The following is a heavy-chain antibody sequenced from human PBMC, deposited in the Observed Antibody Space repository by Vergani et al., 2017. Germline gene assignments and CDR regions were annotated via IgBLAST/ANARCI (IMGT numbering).Heavy chain of an antibody. V-gene: IGHV1-2*02. CDR3: ARGWSRYSTSWFFEY. J-gene: IGHJ4*02. Sequence: QVQLVQSGAEVKKPGASVKVSCKASGYTFAGYNIQWVRQAPGQGLELMGWIKPNSGGTNYAQKFQGRVTMTRDTSINTAYMELSRLRSDDTAVYYCARGWSRYSTSWFFEYWGQGTLVTVSS. CDR2: IKPNSGGT. D-gene: IGHD6-13*01. CDR1: GYTFAGYN.